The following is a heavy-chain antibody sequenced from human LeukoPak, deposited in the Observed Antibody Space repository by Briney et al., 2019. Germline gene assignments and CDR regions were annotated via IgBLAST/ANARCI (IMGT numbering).Heavy chain of an antibody. CDR3: TTDLIHDSGG. J-gene: IGHJ1*01. CDR2: IKTEGREK. D-gene: IGHD3-22*01. CDR1: GFTFSGTW. Sequence: GGSHTLSSATSGFTFSGTWMTWVRQAPGKGLECVANIKTEGREKYYIDSVKGRFTVSRDNAKKSIYLQMNSLRVEDTGIYYCTTDLIHDSGGWGQRCLVTVSS. V-gene: IGHV3-7*01.